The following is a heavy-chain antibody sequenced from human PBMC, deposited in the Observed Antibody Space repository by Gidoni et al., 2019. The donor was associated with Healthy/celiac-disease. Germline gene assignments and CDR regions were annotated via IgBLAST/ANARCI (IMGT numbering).Heavy chain of an antibody. CDR2: ISGSGGST. V-gene: IGHV3-23*01. CDR1: GFTFSSYA. Sequence: EVQLLESGGGLVQPGGSLRLSCAASGFTFSSYAMSWVRQPPGKGLEWVSAISGSGGSTYYADSVKGRFTISRDNSKNTLYLQMNSLRAEDTAVYYCAKVEYYYDSSGYYYELPFDYWGQGTLVTVSS. D-gene: IGHD3-22*01. J-gene: IGHJ4*02. CDR3: AKVEYYYDSSGYYYELPFDY.